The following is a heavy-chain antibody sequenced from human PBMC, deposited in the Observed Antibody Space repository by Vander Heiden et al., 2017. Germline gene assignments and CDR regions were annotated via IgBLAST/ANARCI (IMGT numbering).Heavy chain of an antibody. CDR3: AKDLGYYDSRGYFDL. Sequence: QVQLVESGGGVVQPGRSLRLSCAASGFIFSSYGIHWVRQAPGEGLEWVAIISYDGSDKNYADSVKGRFTVSRDNSRNTLFLQMNSLRAEDTAVYYCAKDLGYYDSRGYFDLWGQGTSVTVSS. CDR1: GFIFSSYG. J-gene: IGHJ5*02. D-gene: IGHD3-22*01. V-gene: IGHV3-30*18. CDR2: ISYDGSDK.